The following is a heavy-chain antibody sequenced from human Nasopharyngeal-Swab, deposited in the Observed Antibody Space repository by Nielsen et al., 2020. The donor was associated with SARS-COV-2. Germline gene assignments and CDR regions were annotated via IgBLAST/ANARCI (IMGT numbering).Heavy chain of an antibody. CDR2: IYYSGST. V-gene: IGHV4-31*03. CDR3: ARSSITGWSRFDS. Sequence: SETLSLTCTVSGGSISRGSEYWNWLRQHPGKGLERIGYIYYSGSTYYNPSLKSRVAISVDTSKNQFSLRLSSVTAADTALYYCARSSITGWSRFDSWGQGTLVTVSS. D-gene: IGHD6-19*01. J-gene: IGHJ4*02. CDR1: GGSISRGSEY.